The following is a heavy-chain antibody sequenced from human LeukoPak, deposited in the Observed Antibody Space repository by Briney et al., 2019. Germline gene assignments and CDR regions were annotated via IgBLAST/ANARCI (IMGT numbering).Heavy chain of an antibody. CDR3: ARGRKDYGSGLYYLTKDYYYYYVDV. V-gene: IGHV4-61*02. CDR2: IYTSGST. D-gene: IGHD3-10*01. J-gene: IGHJ6*03. Sequence: SETLSLTCTVSGGSISSGSYHWSWIRQPAGKGLEWIGRIYTSGSTNYNPSLKSRVTISVDTSKNQFSLELSSVTAADTAVYYCARGRKDYGSGLYYLTKDYYYYYVDVWGKGTTVTISS. CDR1: GGSISSGSYH.